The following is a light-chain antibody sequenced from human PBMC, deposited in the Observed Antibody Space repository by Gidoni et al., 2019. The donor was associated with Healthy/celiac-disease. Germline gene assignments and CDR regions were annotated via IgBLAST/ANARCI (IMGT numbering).Light chain of an antibody. J-gene: IGLJ2*01. Sequence: SYVLTQPPSVSVAPGKTARITFGGNNIGSKSVHWYQQKPGQAPVLVIYYDSDRPLGIPDRFSGSNSGNTATLTISRVDAGDEADYYCQVWDSSSDHPAAVFGGGTKLTVL. CDR1: NIGSKS. CDR2: YDS. CDR3: QVWDSSSDHPAAV. V-gene: IGLV3-21*04.